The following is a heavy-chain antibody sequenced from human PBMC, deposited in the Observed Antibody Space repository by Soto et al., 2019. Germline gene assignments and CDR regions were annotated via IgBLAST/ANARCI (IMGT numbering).Heavy chain of an antibody. V-gene: IGHV4-4*02. CDR3: ARVGGVPALIGGYYYYMDV. CDR1: SGSISSSNW. CDR2: IYHSGST. J-gene: IGHJ6*03. Sequence: SETLSLTCAVSSGSISSSNWWSWVRQPPGKGLEWIGEIYHSGSTNYNPSLKSRVTISVDKSKNQFSLKLSSVTAADTAVYYCARVGGVPALIGGYYYYMDVWGKGTTVTVSS. D-gene: IGHD2-2*01.